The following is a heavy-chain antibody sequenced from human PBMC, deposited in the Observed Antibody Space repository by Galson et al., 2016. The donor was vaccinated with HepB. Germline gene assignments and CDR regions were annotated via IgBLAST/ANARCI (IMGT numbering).Heavy chain of an antibody. Sequence: SLRLSCAASGFTFSSYAMNWVRQAPGKGLEWVSVISGSGTSTYYADSVKGRFTISRDNSKNALYLHMNSLRAEDTAIYYCAKVYCSGANCPAGSYYFDYWGQGTLVTVSS. CDR1: GFTFSSYA. D-gene: IGHD2-15*01. CDR3: AKVYCSGANCPAGSYYFDY. V-gene: IGHV3-23*01. CDR2: ISGSGTST. J-gene: IGHJ4*02.